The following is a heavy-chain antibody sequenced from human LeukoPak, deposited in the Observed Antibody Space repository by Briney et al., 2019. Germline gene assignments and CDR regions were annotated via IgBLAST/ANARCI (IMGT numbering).Heavy chain of an antibody. CDR2: FYYSGST. D-gene: IGHD6-19*01. Sequence: PSETLSFTCTVFGGSISSYYWSWIGQPPGKGLDWIGYFYYSGSTNYNPSLKSRVTISVDTSKNQFSLKLSSVTAADTAVYYCARDLTVSSGWYPDAFDIWGQGTMVTVSS. CDR1: GGSISSYY. J-gene: IGHJ3*02. V-gene: IGHV4-59*01. CDR3: ARDLTVSSGWYPDAFDI.